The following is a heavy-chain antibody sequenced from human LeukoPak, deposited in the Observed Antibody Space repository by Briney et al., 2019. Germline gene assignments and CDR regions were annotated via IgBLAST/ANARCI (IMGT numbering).Heavy chain of an antibody. J-gene: IGHJ4*02. CDR3: ARDSDIVTGSKSHFDY. V-gene: IGHV3-48*03. CDR1: GFTFSSYE. Sequence: GGSLRLSCAASGFTFSSYEMNWVRQAPGKGLEWVSYVSSSGSTIYYADSVKGRFTISRDNAKNSLYLQMNSLRAEDTAVYYCARDSDIVTGSKSHFDYWGQGTLVTVSS. CDR2: VSSSGSTI. D-gene: IGHD3-9*01.